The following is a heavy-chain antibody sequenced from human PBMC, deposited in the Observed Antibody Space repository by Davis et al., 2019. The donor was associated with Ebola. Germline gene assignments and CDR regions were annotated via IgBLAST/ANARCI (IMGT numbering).Heavy chain of an antibody. V-gene: IGHV6-1*01. Sequence: HSQTLSLTCAISGDSVSSSTGWNWIRQSPSRGLEWLGRTYFNSKWYNDYAVSVKTRITINPDTSKNQFSLQLNSVTPEDTAVYYCARGWLRTGLDIWGQGTMVIVSS. CDR3: ARGWLRTGLDI. D-gene: IGHD5-24*01. CDR2: TYFNSKWYN. J-gene: IGHJ3*02. CDR1: GDSVSSSTG.